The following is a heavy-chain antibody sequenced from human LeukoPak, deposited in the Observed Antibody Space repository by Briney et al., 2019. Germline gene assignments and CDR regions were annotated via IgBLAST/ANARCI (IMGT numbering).Heavy chain of an antibody. CDR2: TYYRSKWYN. CDR1: GDSVSSNSAA. J-gene: IGHJ3*02. V-gene: IGHV6-1*01. CDR3: ARAGGGGEDILVVPAAYDAFDI. Sequence: SQTLSLTCAISGDSVSSNSAAWNWIRQSPSRGLEWLGRTYYRSKWYNDYAVSVKSRITINPDTSKNQFSLQLNSVTPEDTAVYYCARAGGGGEDILVVPAAYDAFDIWGQGTMVTVSS. D-gene: IGHD2-2*01.